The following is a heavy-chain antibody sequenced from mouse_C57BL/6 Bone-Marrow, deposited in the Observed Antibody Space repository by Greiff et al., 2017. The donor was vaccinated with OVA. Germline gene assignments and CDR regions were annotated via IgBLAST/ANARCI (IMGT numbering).Heavy chain of an antibody. CDR2: IDPENGDT. CDR3: TTQDYYGSPYYFDY. CDR1: GFNIKDDY. D-gene: IGHD1-1*01. V-gene: IGHV14-4*01. J-gene: IGHJ2*01. Sequence: EVQLQQSGAELVRPGASVKLSCTASGFNIKDDYMHWVKQRPEQGLEWIGWIDPENGDTEYASKFQGKATITADTSSNTAYLQLSSLTSEDTAVYYCTTQDYYGSPYYFDYWGQGTTLTGSS.